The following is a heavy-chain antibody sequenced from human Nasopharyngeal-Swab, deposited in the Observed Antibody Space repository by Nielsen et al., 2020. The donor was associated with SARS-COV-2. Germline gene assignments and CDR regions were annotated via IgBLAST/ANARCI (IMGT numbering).Heavy chain of an antibody. D-gene: IGHD2-2*01. CDR3: ARGHCSSTSCYPRPFDY. J-gene: IGHJ4*02. V-gene: IGHV3-7*02. CDR2: IKQDGSEK. Sequence: VRQMPGKGLEWVANIKQDGSEKYYVDSVKGRFTISRDNAKNSLYLQMNSLRAEDTAVYYCARGHCSSTSCYPRPFDYWGQGTLVTVSS.